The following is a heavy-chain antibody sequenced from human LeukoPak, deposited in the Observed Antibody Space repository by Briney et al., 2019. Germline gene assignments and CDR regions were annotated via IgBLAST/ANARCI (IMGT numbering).Heavy chain of an antibody. CDR2: INPNSGGT. CDR3: ARIHYYGSGSSYNWFDP. J-gene: IGHJ5*02. CDR1: GYTFTGYY. Sequence: ASVKVSCKASGYTFTGYYMHWVRQAPGQGLEWMGWINPNSGGTNYAQKFQGRVTMTRDTSISTAYMELSRLRSDDTAVYYCARIHYYGSGSSYNWFDPWGQGTLVTVSS. D-gene: IGHD3-10*01. V-gene: IGHV1-2*02.